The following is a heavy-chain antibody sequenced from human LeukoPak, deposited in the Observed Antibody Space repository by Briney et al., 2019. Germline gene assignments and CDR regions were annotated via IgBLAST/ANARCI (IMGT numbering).Heavy chain of an antibody. CDR3: ARTRSSIAAPRYYMDV. D-gene: IGHD6-6*01. CDR2: INHSGST. Sequence: SETLSLTCAVYGGSFSGYYWSWIRQPPGKGLEWIGEINHSGSTNYNPSLKSRVTISVDTSKNQFSLKLSSVTAADTAVYYCARTRSSIAAPRYYMDVWGKGTTVTDSS. J-gene: IGHJ6*03. V-gene: IGHV4-34*01. CDR1: GGSFSGYY.